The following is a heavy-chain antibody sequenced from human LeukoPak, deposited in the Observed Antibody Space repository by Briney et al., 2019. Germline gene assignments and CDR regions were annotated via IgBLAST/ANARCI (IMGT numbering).Heavy chain of an antibody. Sequence: ASVKVSCKASGGTFSSYAISWVRQAPGQGLEWMGRIIPIFGTANYAQKFQGRVTITTDESTSTAYMELSSLRSDDTAVYYCARETTSGYEPQFDYWGQGTLVTVSS. CDR3: ARETTSGYEPQFDY. V-gene: IGHV1-69*05. D-gene: IGHD5-12*01. CDR1: GGTFSSYA. CDR2: IIPIFGTA. J-gene: IGHJ4*02.